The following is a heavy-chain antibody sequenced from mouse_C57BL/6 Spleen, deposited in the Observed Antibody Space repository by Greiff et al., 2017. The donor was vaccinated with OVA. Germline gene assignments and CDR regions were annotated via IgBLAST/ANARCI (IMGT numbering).Heavy chain of an antibody. CDR1: GFTFSSYA. J-gene: IGHJ2*01. CDR2: ISDGGSYT. CDR3: ARDPYYYGSSYEVFYFDY. Sequence: EVQGVESGGGLVKPGGSLKLSCAASGFTFSSYAMSWVRQTPEKRLEWVATISDGGSYTYYPDNVKGRFTISRDNAKNNLYLQMSHLKSEDTAMYYCARDPYYYGSSYEVFYFDYWGQGTTLTVSS. V-gene: IGHV5-4*01. D-gene: IGHD1-1*01.